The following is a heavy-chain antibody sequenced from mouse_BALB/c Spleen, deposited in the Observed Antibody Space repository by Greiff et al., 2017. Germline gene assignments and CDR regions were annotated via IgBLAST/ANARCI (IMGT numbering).Heavy chain of an antibody. CDR1: GFNIKDTY. CDR3: GITDGFAY. J-gene: IGHJ3*01. V-gene: IGHV14-3*02. CDR2: IDPANGNT. Sequence: DVQLQESGAELVKPGASVKLSCTASGFNIKDTYMHWVKQRPEQGLEWIGRIDPANGNTKYDPKFQGKATITADTSSNTAYLQFSSLTSEDTAVYYCGITDGFAYWGQGRLVTVSA.